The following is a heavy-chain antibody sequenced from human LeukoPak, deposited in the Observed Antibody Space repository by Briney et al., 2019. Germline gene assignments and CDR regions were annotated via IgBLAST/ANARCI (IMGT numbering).Heavy chain of an antibody. CDR2: ISGSGGGGAT. CDR1: GFTFSTYA. J-gene: IGHJ5*02. V-gene: IGHV3-23*01. CDR3: GVDIVVVPGAPNWFDP. Sequence: GGSLRLSCAASGFTFSTYAMSWVRQAPGKGLEWVSAISGSGGGGATSYADSVKGRFTISRDNSKNTLYLQMNSLRAEDTAVYYCGVDIVVVPGAPNWFDPWGQGTLVTVSS. D-gene: IGHD2-2*01.